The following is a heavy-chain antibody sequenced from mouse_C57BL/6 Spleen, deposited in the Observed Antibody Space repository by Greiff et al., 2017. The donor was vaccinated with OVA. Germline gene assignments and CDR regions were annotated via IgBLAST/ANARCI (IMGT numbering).Heavy chain of an antibody. Sequence: QVQLQQSGAELVKPGASVKLSCKASGYTFTSYWMHWVKQRPGQGLEWIGMIHPNSGSTNYNEKFKSKATLTVDKSSSTAYMQLSSLTSEDSAVYYCARNYGNGDWFAYWGQGTLVTVSA. CDR3: ARNYGNGDWFAY. CDR1: GYTFTSYW. J-gene: IGHJ3*01. D-gene: IGHD2-1*01. V-gene: IGHV1-64*01. CDR2: IHPNSGST.